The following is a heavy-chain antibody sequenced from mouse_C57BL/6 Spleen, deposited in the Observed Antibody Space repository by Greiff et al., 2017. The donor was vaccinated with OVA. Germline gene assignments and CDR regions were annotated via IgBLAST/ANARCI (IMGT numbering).Heavy chain of an antibody. V-gene: IGHV1-82*01. Sequence: QVQLKESGPELVKPGASVKISCKASGYAFSSSWMNWVKQRPGKGLEWIGRIYPGDGDTNYNGKFKGKATLTADKSSSTAYMQLSSLTSEDSAVYFCAREGLDYGYFDYWGQGTTLTVSS. CDR2: IYPGDGDT. CDR3: AREGLDYGYFDY. J-gene: IGHJ2*01. D-gene: IGHD2-4*01. CDR1: GYAFSSSW.